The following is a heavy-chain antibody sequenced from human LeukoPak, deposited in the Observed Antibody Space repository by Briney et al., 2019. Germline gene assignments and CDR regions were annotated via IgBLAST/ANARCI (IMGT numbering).Heavy chain of an antibody. Sequence: ASVKVSCKTSGYTFTSYGMNWARQAPGQGLEWMGWINTNTGNPTYAQGFTGRFVFSLDTSVTTAYLQINSLKAEDTAVYYCAKMVVEGATWFDPWGQGTLVTVSS. V-gene: IGHV7-4-1*02. CDR3: AKMVVEGATWFDP. CDR1: GYTFTSYG. J-gene: IGHJ5*02. CDR2: INTNTGNP. D-gene: IGHD2-15*01.